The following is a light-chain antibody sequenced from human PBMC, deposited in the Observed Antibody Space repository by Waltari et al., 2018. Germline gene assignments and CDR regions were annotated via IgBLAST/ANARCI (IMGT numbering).Light chain of an antibody. J-gene: IGKJ4*01. CDR2: GAS. CDR1: QIFRNT. Sequence: EVVLTQSPGTLSLSPGERATLSCRASQIFRNTLAWYQWKPGQAPRLLNYGASNRATGIPGRISGSGSGTDFTLTICSLEPEDSAVYYCQKVNIWPPIIFGGGTKVVIK. V-gene: IGKV3-11*01. CDR3: QKVNIWPPII.